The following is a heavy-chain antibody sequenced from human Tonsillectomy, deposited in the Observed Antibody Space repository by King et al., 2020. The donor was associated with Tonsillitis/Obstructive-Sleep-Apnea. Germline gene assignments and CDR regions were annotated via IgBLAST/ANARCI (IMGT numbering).Heavy chain of an antibody. Sequence: QLVQSGGEVKMPGASVKVSCKASGYTFISYGISWVRQAPGQGLEWMGWINAYNGNTNYAQKFQGRVTMTTDTSTSTAYMELRSLRSDDTAVYYCARGPYSGGFLGHYSFDYWGQGTLVTVSS. CDR2: INAYNGNT. J-gene: IGHJ4*02. CDR1: GYTFISYG. CDR3: ARGPYSGGFLGHYSFDY. D-gene: IGHD1-26*01. V-gene: IGHV1-18*01.